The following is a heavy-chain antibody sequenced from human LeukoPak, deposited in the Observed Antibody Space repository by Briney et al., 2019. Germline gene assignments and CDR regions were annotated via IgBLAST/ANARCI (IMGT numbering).Heavy chain of an antibody. J-gene: IGHJ4*02. CDR1: GGSISSYY. D-gene: IGHD3-3*01. V-gene: IGHV4-59*08. Sequence: KASETLSLTCTVSGGSISSYYWSWIRQPPGKGLEWIGYIYYSGSTSYNPSLKSRVTISVDTSKKQFSLKLSSVTAADTAIYYCARGEDVSGYRTDCWGQGTLVTVSS. CDR2: IYYSGST. CDR3: ARGEDVSGYRTDC.